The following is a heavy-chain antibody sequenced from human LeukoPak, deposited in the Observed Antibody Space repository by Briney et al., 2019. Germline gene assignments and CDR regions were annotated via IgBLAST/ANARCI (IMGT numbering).Heavy chain of an antibody. Sequence: ASVKVSCKASGYTFTCYYMHWVRQAPGQGLEWMGRINPNSGGTNYAQKFQGRVTMTRDTSISTAYMELSRLRSDDTAVYYCARDLYYYDSSGYYPWGQGTLVTVSS. CDR3: ARDLYYYDSSGYYP. CDR1: GYTFTCYY. J-gene: IGHJ5*02. CDR2: INPNSGGT. D-gene: IGHD3-22*01. V-gene: IGHV1-2*06.